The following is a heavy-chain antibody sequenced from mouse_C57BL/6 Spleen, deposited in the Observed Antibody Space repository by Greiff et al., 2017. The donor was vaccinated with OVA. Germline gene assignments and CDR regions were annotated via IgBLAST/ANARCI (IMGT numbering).Heavy chain of an antibody. V-gene: IGHV1-55*01. J-gene: IGHJ2*01. Sequence: VQLQQPGAELVKPGASVKMSCKASGYTFTSYWITWVKQRPGQGLEWIGDIYPGSGSTNYNEKFKSKATLTVDTSSSTAYMQLSSLTSEDSAVYYCAREGSSGGYFDYWGQGTTLTVSS. D-gene: IGHD3-2*02. CDR3: AREGSSGGYFDY. CDR1: GYTFTSYW. CDR2: IYPGSGST.